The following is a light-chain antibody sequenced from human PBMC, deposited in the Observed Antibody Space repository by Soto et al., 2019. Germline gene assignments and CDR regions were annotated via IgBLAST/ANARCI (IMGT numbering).Light chain of an antibody. CDR1: QSVGSS. CDR2: GAS. V-gene: IGKV3-15*01. CDR3: QHYNTWPPGT. Sequence: DIVMTQSPAALSVSPGERATLSCRASQSVGSSVAWYQQKPGQAPRFLMYGASTRAAGVPARFSGSGSGTEFSLTISSLQSEDFAVYYCQHYNTWPPGTFVQGTKLEIK. J-gene: IGKJ2*02.